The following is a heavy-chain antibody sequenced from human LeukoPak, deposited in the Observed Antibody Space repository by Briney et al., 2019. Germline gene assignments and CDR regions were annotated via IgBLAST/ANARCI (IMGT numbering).Heavy chain of an antibody. J-gene: IGHJ3*02. CDR1: GGTFISYA. V-gene: IGHV1-69*01. Sequence: SVKVSCKASGGTFISYAISWVRQAPGQGLEWMGGIIPIFGTANYAQKFQGRVTITADESTRTAYMELSSLRSEYTAVYYCARVAVNNYYDSSGYLAFDIWGQGTMVTVSS. D-gene: IGHD3-22*01. CDR2: IIPIFGTA. CDR3: ARVAVNNYYDSSGYLAFDI.